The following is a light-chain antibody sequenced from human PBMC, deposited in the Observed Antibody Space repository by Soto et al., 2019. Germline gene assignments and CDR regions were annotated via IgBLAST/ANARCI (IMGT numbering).Light chain of an antibody. CDR3: QQSYTTPVYS. J-gene: IGKJ2*01. CDR2: DAS. CDR1: QSISSW. Sequence: DIQMTQSPSTLSASVGDRVTITYRASQSISSWLGWYQQKPGKAPKLLIYDASSLESGVPSRFSGSGSGTDFTLTISSLQPEDFATYFCQQSYTTPVYSFGQGTKVDIK. V-gene: IGKV1-39*01.